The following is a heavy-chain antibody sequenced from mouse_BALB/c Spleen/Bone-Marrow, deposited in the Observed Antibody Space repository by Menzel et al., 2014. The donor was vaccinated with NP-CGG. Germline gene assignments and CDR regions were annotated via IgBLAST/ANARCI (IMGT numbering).Heavy chain of an antibody. V-gene: IGHV1-80*01. Sequence: QVQLQQPGAELVRPGSSVKISCKASGYAFSAYWMNWVKQRPGQGLEWIGQIYPGDGDTNYNGKFKGKATLTADKSSSTAYMLLSSLTSEDSAVYLCTRSTATFDYWGQGTTLTVSS. CDR1: GYAFSAYW. J-gene: IGHJ2*01. D-gene: IGHD1-2*01. CDR2: IYPGDGDT. CDR3: TRSTATFDY.